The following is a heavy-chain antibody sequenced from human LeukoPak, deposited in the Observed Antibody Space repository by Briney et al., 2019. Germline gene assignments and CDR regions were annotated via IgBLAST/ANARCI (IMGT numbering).Heavy chain of an antibody. J-gene: IGHJ4*02. V-gene: IGHV3-21*01. CDR1: GFTFSSYN. D-gene: IGHD1-1*01. CDR3: ARLDGHDRDTFDY. Sequence: PGGSLRLSCAASGFTFSSYNMNWVRQAPGKGLEWVSSISTSSSYIYYADSVKGRFTISRHNAKNSVYLQMNSLRAEDTAVYYCARLDGHDRDTFDYWRQGTLVAVSS. CDR2: ISTSSSYI.